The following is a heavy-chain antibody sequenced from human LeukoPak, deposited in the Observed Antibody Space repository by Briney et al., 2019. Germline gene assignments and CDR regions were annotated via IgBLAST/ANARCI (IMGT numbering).Heavy chain of an antibody. V-gene: IGHV4-4*07. CDR2: IYTSGST. D-gene: IGHD3-16*02. Sequence: KPSETLSLTCTVSGGSISSYYWSWIRQPAGKGLEWIGRIYTSGSTNYNPSLKSRVTMSVDTSKNQFSLKLSSVTAADTAVYYCARLTRPSTIWGSYRHPRYYFDYWGQGTLVTVSS. J-gene: IGHJ4*02. CDR3: ARLTRPSTIWGSYRHPRYYFDY. CDR1: GGSISSYY.